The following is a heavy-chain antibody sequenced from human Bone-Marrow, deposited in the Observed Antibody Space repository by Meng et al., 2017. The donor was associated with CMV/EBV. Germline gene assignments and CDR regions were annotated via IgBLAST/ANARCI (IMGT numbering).Heavy chain of an antibody. D-gene: IGHD6-13*01. V-gene: IGHV3-48*04. J-gene: IGHJ4*02. Sequence: GGSLRLSCAASGFTFSSYGMHWVRQAPGKGLEWVSYISSSGSTIYYADSVKGRFTISRDNAKNSLYLQMNSLRAEDTAVYYCASSRFGIAAAGTRNWGQGTLVTVSS. CDR2: ISSSGSTI. CDR3: ASSRFGIAAAGTRN. CDR1: GFTFSSYG.